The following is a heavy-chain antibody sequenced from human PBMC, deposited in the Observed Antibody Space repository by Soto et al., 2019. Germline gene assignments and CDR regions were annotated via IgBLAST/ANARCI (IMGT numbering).Heavy chain of an antibody. CDR2: IIPILGIA. J-gene: IGHJ6*03. D-gene: IGHD3-3*01. CDR3: ARDNGPYDFWTSGYYMDV. CDR1: GGTFSSYT. V-gene: IGHV1-69*04. Sequence: SVKVSCKASGGTFSSYTISWVRQAPGQGLEWMGRIIPILGIANYAQKFQGRVTMTADKSTSTAYMELRSLRSDDTAVYYCARDNGPYDFWTSGYYMDVWGKGTTVTVSS.